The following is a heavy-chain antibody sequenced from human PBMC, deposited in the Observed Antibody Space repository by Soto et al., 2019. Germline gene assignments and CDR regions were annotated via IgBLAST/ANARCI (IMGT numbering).Heavy chain of an antibody. V-gene: IGHV3-21*01. D-gene: IGHD5-18*01. CDR1: GFTFSSHS. J-gene: IGHJ6*03. Sequence: PGGSLRLSCAASGFTFSSHSMNWVRQAPGKGLEWVSSISSSSSYIYYADSVKGRFTISRDNAKNSLYLQMNSLRAEDTAVYYCARDVDGYSYGPIYYYYIDVWGKGTTVTVYS. CDR3: ARDVDGYSYGPIYYYYIDV. CDR2: ISSSSSYI.